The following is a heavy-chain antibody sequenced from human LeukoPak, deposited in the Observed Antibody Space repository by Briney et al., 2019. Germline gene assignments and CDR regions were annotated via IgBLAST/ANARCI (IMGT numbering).Heavy chain of an antibody. CDR1: GFTFSSYG. D-gene: IGHD3-22*01. CDR2: ISGSGGST. CDR3: AKLSSNYDSSGHNWSDP. V-gene: IGHV3-23*01. Sequence: GGSLRLSCAASGFTFSSYGMSWVRQAPGKGLEWVSAISGSGGSTYYADSVKGRFTISRDNSKNTLYLQMNSLRAEDTAVYYCAKLSSNYDSSGHNWSDPWGQGTLVTVSS. J-gene: IGHJ5*02.